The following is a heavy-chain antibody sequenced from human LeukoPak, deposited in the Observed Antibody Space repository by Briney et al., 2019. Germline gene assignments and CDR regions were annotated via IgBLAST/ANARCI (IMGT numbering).Heavy chain of an antibody. D-gene: IGHD5-18*01. Sequence: SETLSLTCTVSDGSISSGGYYWSWIRQHPGKGLEWIGYIYYSGSTYYNPSLKSRVTISVDTSKNQFSLKLSSVTAADTAVYYCARGSHADTAMVLDYFDYWGQGTLVTVSS. V-gene: IGHV4-31*03. CDR1: DGSISSGGYY. J-gene: IGHJ4*02. CDR3: ARGSHADTAMVLDYFDY. CDR2: IYYSGST.